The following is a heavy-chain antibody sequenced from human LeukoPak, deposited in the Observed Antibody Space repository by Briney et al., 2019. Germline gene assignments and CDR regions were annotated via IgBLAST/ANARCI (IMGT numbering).Heavy chain of an antibody. CDR3: ARDFRTTMVRGPTYYYYYMDV. CDR1: GGSISSYY. CDR2: IYYSGST. V-gene: IGHV4-59*01. J-gene: IGHJ6*03. Sequence: KASETLSLTCTVSGGSISSYYWSWIRQPPGKGLEWIGYIYYSGSTNYNPSLKSRVTISVDTSKNQFSLKLSSVTAADTAVYYCARDFRTTMVRGPTYYYYYMDVWGKGTTVTISS. D-gene: IGHD3-10*01.